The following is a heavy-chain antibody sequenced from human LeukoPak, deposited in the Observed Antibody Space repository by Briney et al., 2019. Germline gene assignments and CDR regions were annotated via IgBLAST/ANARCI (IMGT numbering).Heavy chain of an antibody. CDR1: GYTLTELS. J-gene: IGHJ2*01. D-gene: IGHD6-19*01. V-gene: IGHV1-24*01. CDR2: FDPEDGET. Sequence: GASVKVSCKVSGYTLTELSMHWVRQAPGKGPEWMGGFDPEDGETIYAQNFQGRVTFTRDTSASTAYMELSSLRSEDTAVYYCARPIGYSSGGFDLWGRGTLVTVSS. CDR3: ARPIGYSSGGFDL.